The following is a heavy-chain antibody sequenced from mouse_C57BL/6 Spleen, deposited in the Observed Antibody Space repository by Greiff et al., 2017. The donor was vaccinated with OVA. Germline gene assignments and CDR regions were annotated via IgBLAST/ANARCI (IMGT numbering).Heavy chain of an antibody. CDR3: ARAGDAMDY. Sequence: EVQVVESGPELVKPGASVKIPCKASGYTFTDYNMDWVKQSHGKSLEWIGDINPNNGGTIYNQKFKGKATLTVDKSSSTAYMELRSLTSEDTAVYYCARAGDAMDYWGQGTSVTVSS. CDR1: GYTFTDYN. V-gene: IGHV1-18*01. CDR2: INPNNGGT. J-gene: IGHJ4*01.